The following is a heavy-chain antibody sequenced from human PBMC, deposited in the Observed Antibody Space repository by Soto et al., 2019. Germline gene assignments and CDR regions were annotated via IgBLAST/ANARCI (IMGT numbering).Heavy chain of an antibody. CDR2: ISSSSSTI. J-gene: IGHJ6*03. V-gene: IGHV3-48*01. D-gene: IGHD3-16*01. Sequence: AGGSLRLSCAASGFTFSSYSMNWVRQAPGKGLEWVSYISSSSSTIYYADSVKGRFTISRDNAKNSLYLQMNSLRAEDTAVYYCARVWGASDSSSATYYYYYMDVWGKGTTVTVSS. CDR1: GFTFSSYS. CDR3: ARVWGASDSSSATYYYYYMDV.